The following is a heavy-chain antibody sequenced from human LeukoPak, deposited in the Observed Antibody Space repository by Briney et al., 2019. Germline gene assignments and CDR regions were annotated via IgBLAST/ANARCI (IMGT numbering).Heavy chain of an antibody. J-gene: IGHJ4*02. V-gene: IGHV1-2*02. CDR3: ARAIVVVPAAIYYFDY. D-gene: IGHD2-2*02. CDR2: INPNSGGT. CDR1: GYTFTGYY. Sequence: ASVKVSCKASGYTFTGYYMHWVRQAPGQGLEWMGWINPNSGGTNYAQKFQGRVTMTRDMSTSTVYMELSSLRSEDTAVYYCARAIVVVPAAIYYFDYWGQGTLVTVSS.